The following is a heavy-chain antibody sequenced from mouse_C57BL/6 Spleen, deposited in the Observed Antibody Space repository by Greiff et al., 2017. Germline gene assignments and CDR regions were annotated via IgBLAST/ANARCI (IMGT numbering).Heavy chain of an antibody. J-gene: IGHJ3*01. V-gene: IGHV1-52*01. CDR3: ARSGVGRAWFAY. CDR1: GYTFTSYW. D-gene: IGHD4-1*01. CDR2: IDPSDSET. Sequence: QVQLQQPGAELVRPGSSVKLSCKASGYTFTSYWMHWVKQRPIQGLEWIGNIDPSDSETHYNQKFKDKATLTVDKSSSTAYMQLSSLTSEDSAVYYWARSGVGRAWFAYWGQGTLVTVSA.